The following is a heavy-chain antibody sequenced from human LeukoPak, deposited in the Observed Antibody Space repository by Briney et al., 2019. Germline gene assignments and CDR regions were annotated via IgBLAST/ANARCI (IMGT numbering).Heavy chain of an antibody. J-gene: IGHJ3*02. CDR3: ALHGGSI. CDR2: ISGSGSSS. D-gene: IGHD6-25*01. Sequence: GGSLRLSCVASGFTVSSYGMSWVRQAPGKGLEWVSSISGSGSSSYYADSVKGRFTISRDNSKSTLYVQMNSLRAEDTAVYYCALHGGSIWGQGQWSPSLQ. V-gene: IGHV3-23*01. CDR1: GFTVSSYG.